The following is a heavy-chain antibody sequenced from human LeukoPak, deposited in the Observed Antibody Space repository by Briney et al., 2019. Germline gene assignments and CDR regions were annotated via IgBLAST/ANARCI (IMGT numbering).Heavy chain of an antibody. CDR3: ARGIAAAGVYGYYYYGLDV. Sequence: SGGSLRLSCAASGFTFSSYDMHWVRQTTGKSLEWVSAIGSQGDTYYPGSVKSRFTISREIAQTSLFLQMHSLSAEDTGVYYCARGIAAAGVYGYYYYGLDVWGQGTTVTVSS. D-gene: IGHD6-13*01. V-gene: IGHV3-13*01. CDR1: GFTFSSYD. J-gene: IGHJ6*02. CDR2: IGSQGDT.